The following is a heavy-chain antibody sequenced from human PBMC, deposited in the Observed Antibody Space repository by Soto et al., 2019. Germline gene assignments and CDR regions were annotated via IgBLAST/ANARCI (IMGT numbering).Heavy chain of an antibody. D-gene: IGHD2-15*01. V-gene: IGHV1-46*01. CDR3: AREEDCSDGICYSEYFQR. J-gene: IGHJ1*01. CDR1: GYIFTAYS. CDR2: VNPSGGST. Sequence: ASVKVSCKASGYIFTAYSMHWVRQAPGQGLEWMGVVNPSGGSTNYAQKFQGRITMTRDTSTSTVYMDLSSLTSEDTAVYYCAREEDCSDGICYSEYFQRWGQGTLVTVSS.